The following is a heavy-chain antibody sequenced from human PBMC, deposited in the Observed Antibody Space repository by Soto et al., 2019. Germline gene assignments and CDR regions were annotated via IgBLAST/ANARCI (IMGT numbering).Heavy chain of an antibody. CDR1: GGSISSHY. Sequence: SETLSLTCTVSGGSISSHYWSWIRQPPGKGLEWIGYIYYSGSTNYNPSLKSRVTISVDTSKNQFSLKLSSVTAADTAVYYCARYNGYYYYFDYWGQGTLVTVSS. D-gene: IGHD3-22*01. V-gene: IGHV4-59*11. CDR3: ARYNGYYYYFDY. CDR2: IYYSGST. J-gene: IGHJ4*02.